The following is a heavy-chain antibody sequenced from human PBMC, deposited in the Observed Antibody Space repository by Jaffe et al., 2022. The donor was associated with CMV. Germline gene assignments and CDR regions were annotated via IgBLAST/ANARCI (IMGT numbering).Heavy chain of an antibody. CDR1: GYTFTGYY. V-gene: IGHV1-2*02. Sequence: QVQLVQSGAEVKKPGASVKVSCKASGYTFTGYYMHWVRQAPGQGLEWMGWINPNSGGTNYAQKFQGRVTMTRDTSISTAYMELSRLRSDDTAVYYCARGVADRWYYYYYGMDVWGQGTTVTVSS. J-gene: IGHJ6*02. CDR3: ARGVADRWYYYYYGMDV. CDR2: INPNSGGT. D-gene: IGHD2-15*01.